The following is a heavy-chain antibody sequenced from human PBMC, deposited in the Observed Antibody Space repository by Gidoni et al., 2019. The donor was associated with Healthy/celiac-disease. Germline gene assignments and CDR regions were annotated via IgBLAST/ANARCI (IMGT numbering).Heavy chain of an antibody. Sequence: QVQLVESGGGVVQPGRSLRLSCAASGFTFSSYGMHWVRQAPGKGLEWVAVISYDGSNKYYADSVKGRFTISRDNSKNTLYLQMNSLRAEDTAVYYCARGIVLGYHYYMDVWGKGTTVTVSS. V-gene: IGHV3-30*03. D-gene: IGHD2-15*01. CDR3: ARGIVLGYHYYMDV. J-gene: IGHJ6*03. CDR2: ISYDGSNK. CDR1: GFTFSSYG.